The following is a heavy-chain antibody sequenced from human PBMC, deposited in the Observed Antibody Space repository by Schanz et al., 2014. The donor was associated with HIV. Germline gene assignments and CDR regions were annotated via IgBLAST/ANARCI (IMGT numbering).Heavy chain of an antibody. D-gene: IGHD1-1*01. CDR3: VRDGRTHNLDY. CDR1: GFTFNSYA. Sequence: VQLVESGGGLVKPGGSLRLSCAASGFTFNSYAMNWVRQAPGKGLEWVASITSSGSYRYYADSVKGQFTISRDNSKNTLYLQMNSLRVEDTAVYFCVRDGRTHNLDYWGQGTLVTVSS. V-gene: IGHV3-21*04. J-gene: IGHJ4*02. CDR2: ITSSGSYR.